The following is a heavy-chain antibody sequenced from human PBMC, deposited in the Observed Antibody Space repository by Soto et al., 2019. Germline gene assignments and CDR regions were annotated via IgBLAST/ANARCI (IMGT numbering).Heavy chain of an antibody. CDR3: ARAMTTVTTLDY. V-gene: IGHV4-30-2*01. Sequence: QLQLQESGSGLVKPSQTLSLTCAVSGGSISSGGYSWSWIRQPPGKGLEWMGYIYHRGGTYYNPSLKCRVTISLDRSKKQCSLKLSSVTAAETAVYYCARAMTTVTTLDYWGQGTLVTVSS. J-gene: IGHJ4*02. CDR2: IYHRGGT. CDR1: GGSISSGGYS. D-gene: IGHD4-17*01.